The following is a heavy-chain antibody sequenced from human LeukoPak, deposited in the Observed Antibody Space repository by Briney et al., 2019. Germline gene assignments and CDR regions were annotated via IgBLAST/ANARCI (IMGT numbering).Heavy chain of an antibody. V-gene: IGHV1-18*01. CDR2: ISAYNGNT. CDR3: ARGSGSFDLEQYYYYGMDV. Sequence: GASVKVSCKASGYTFTSYGISWVQQAPGQGLEWMGWISAYNGNTNYAQKLQGRVTMITDTSTSTAYMELRSLRSDDTAVYYCARGSGSFDLEQYYYYGMDVWGQGTTVTVSS. CDR1: GYTFTSYG. D-gene: IGHD3-10*01. J-gene: IGHJ6*02.